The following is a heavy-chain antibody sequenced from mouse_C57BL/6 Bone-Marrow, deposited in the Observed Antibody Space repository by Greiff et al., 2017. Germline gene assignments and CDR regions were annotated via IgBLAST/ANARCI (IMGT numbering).Heavy chain of an antibody. CDR1: GYTFTEYT. V-gene: IGHV1-62-2*01. Sequence: QVQLQQSGAELVKPGASVKLSCKASGYTFTEYTIHWVKQRSGQGLEWIGWFYPGSGSIKYNEKFKDKATLTADKSSSTVYIELSRLTSEDSAVYFCARHEFRYYYGSPWFAYWGQGTLVTVSA. CDR3: ARHEFRYYYGSPWFAY. J-gene: IGHJ3*01. CDR2: FYPGSGSI. D-gene: IGHD1-1*01.